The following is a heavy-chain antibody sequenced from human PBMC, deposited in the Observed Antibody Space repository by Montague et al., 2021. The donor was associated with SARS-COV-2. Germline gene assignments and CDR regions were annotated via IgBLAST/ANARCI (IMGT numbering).Heavy chain of an antibody. CDR1: IGSISSGSSY. CDR2: IYTSGST. CDR3: ARDGYSSGWNGLHWFDP. Sequence: TLSLTCTVSIGSISSGSSYWSWIRQPAGKGLEWIGRIYTSGSTNYXPSLKSRATISVDTSKNQFSLKLSSVTAADTAVYYCARDGYSSGWNGLHWFDPWGQGTLVTVSS. D-gene: IGHD6-25*01. J-gene: IGHJ5*02. V-gene: IGHV4-61*02.